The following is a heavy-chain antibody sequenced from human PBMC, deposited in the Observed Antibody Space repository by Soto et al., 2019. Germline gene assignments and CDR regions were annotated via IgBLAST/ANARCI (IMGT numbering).Heavy chain of an antibody. V-gene: IGHV1-18*01. CDR1: GYTFTSYG. J-gene: IGHJ4*02. Sequence: QVQLVQSGAEVKKPGASVKVSCQASGYTFTSYGITWVRQAPGQGFEWMGWVSAYNEKTNYAQKFQGRVTMTPDTSTNTAYMELRSLTSDDAAVYYCARERCMGRGNVIWMSDYWGQGTLVSFSS. D-gene: IGHD3-10*01. CDR2: VSAYNEKT. CDR3: ARERCMGRGNVIWMSDY.